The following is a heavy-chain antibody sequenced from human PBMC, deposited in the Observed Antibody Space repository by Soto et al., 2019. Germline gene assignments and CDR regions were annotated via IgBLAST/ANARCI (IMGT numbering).Heavy chain of an antibody. CDR2: IYYSGST. CDR1: GGSISSGDYY. D-gene: IGHD3-22*01. Sequence: ASETLSLTCTVSGGSISSGDYYWSWIRQPPGKGLEWIGYIYYSGSTYYNPSLKSRVTISVDTSKNQFSLKLSSVTAADTAVYYCARELYYYDSSGYHNWFDPWGQGTLVTVSS. V-gene: IGHV4-30-4*01. CDR3: ARELYYYDSSGYHNWFDP. J-gene: IGHJ5*02.